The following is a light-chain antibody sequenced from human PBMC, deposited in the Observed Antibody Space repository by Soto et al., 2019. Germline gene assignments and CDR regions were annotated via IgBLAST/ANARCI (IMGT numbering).Light chain of an antibody. Sequence: QSVLTQSPSASASLGASVKLTCTLTSGDHNYAIAWHQQQPDRGPRYLMTLKSDGSHTKGDGIPDRFSGSSSGAERYLTISSLQSEDEADYYCQTWGTGFAVFGGGTKLTVL. J-gene: IGLJ2*01. V-gene: IGLV4-69*01. CDR2: LKSDGSH. CDR1: SGDHNYA. CDR3: QTWGTGFAV.